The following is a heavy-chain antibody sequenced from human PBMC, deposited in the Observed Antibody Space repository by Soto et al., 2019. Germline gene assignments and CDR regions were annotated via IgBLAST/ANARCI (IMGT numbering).Heavy chain of an antibody. D-gene: IGHD6-13*01. V-gene: IGHV3-21*01. J-gene: IGHJ6*02. Sequence: GGSLRLSCAASGFTFSSYSMNWVRQAPGKGLEWVSSISSSSSYIYYADSVKGRFTISRDNAKNSLYLQMNSLRAEDTAVYYCARKIAYSSSWYGSYYGMDVWGQGTTVTV. CDR3: ARKIAYSSSWYGSYYGMDV. CDR1: GFTFSSYS. CDR2: ISSSSSYI.